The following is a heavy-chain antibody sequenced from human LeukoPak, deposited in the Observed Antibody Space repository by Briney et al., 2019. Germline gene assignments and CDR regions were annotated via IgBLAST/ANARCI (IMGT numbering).Heavy chain of an antibody. D-gene: IGHD6-13*01. CDR3: ARAGGTAAGIV. J-gene: IGHJ4*02. CDR2: INWNGGST. V-gene: IGHV3-20*04. CDR1: GFTFDDYG. Sequence: GGSLRLSCAASGFTFDDYGMSWVRHAPGKGLEWVSGINWNGGSTGYADSVKGRFTISRDNAKNSLYLQMNSLRAEDTAVYYCARAGGTAAGIVWGQGTLVTVSS.